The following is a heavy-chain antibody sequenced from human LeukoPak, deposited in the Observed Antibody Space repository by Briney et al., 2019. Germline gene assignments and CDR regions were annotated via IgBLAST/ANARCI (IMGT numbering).Heavy chain of an antibody. CDR1: GFTFSTYW. J-gene: IGHJ4*02. Sequence: GGSLRLSCAASGFTFSTYWMNRFRQTPGKGLEWVAKIKADGGEKDHVASVKGRFTISRDNAKNSLYLQMNSLRVEDTAVYYCARGGAARPDFWGQGTLVTVSS. V-gene: IGHV3-7*01. D-gene: IGHD6-6*01. CDR2: IKADGGEK. CDR3: ARGGAARPDF.